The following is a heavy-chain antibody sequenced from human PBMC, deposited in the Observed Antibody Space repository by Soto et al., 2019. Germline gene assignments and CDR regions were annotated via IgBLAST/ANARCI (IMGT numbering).Heavy chain of an antibody. Sequence: EVQLLESGGGLVQPGGSLRLSCAASGFTFSSYAMSWVRQAPGKGLEWVSAISGSGGSTYYADSVKGRFTISRDNSKKTIYLQMNNMRAEYTAVYYCAKENGYSSSWFEFDYWGQGTLVTVSS. CDR3: AKENGYSSSWFEFDY. CDR1: GFTFSSYA. J-gene: IGHJ4*02. CDR2: ISGSGGST. D-gene: IGHD6-13*01. V-gene: IGHV3-23*01.